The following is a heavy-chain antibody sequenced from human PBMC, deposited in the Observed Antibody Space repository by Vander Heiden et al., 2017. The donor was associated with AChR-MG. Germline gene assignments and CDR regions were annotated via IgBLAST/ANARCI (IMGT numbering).Heavy chain of an antibody. CDR3: ARGMRYYGSNSYYNSYYYMDV. D-gene: IGHD3-10*01. J-gene: IGHJ6*03. V-gene: IGHV3-48*03. CDR2: ISPGSGYSI. Sequence: EVQLVESGGGLEQPGGSLRLSCSASGFTFSTYEMVWVRQAPGKGLEWVSYISPGSGYSIYYADSVKGRFTISRDNAKNSLYLQMNSLRAEDTGLYFCARGMRYYGSNSYYNSYYYMDVWGTGTTVTVSS. CDR1: GFTFSTYE.